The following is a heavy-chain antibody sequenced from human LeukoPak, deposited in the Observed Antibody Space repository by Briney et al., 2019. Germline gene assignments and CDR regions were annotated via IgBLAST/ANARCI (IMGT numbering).Heavy chain of an antibody. CDR1: GFTVSSHY. Sequence: GGSLRLSCAASGFTVSSHYMNWVRQAPGKGLEWVSVLYSGGGTYYADSVKGRFTISRDNSKNTVYLQMNSLRAEDTAVYYCAKERAPAYWGQGTLVTVSS. V-gene: IGHV3-53*01. CDR3: AKERAPAY. D-gene: IGHD2-2*01. J-gene: IGHJ4*02. CDR2: LYSGGGT.